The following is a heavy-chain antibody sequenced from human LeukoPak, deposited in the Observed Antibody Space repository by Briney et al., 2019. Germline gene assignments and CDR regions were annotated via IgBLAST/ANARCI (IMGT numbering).Heavy chain of an antibody. CDR1: GGSISSSSYY. Sequence: SETLSLTCTVSGGSISSSSYYWGWLRQPPGKGLEWIGSIYYSGSTYYNPSLKSRVTISVDTSKNQFSLKLSSVTAADTAVYYCARDPRAAAGHEDAFDIWGQGTMVTVSS. J-gene: IGHJ3*02. CDR2: IYYSGST. CDR3: ARDPRAAAGHEDAFDI. V-gene: IGHV4-39*07. D-gene: IGHD6-13*01.